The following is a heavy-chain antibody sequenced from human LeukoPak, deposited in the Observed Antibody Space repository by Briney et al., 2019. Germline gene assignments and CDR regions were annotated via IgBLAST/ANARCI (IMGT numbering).Heavy chain of an antibody. CDR2: ISYDGSHE. CDR3: ARNSYFGSGSYYDNPWYFDD. V-gene: IGHV3-30-3*01. J-gene: IGHJ4*02. CDR1: GFTFSSYG. Sequence: GGSLRLSCAASGFTFSSYGMHWVRQAPGKGLEWVAFISYDGSHEYCADPVKGRFTISRDNSKNTVCLQMNSLGAEDTAVYYCARNSYFGSGSYYDNPWYFDDWGQGTLVTVSS. D-gene: IGHD3-10*01.